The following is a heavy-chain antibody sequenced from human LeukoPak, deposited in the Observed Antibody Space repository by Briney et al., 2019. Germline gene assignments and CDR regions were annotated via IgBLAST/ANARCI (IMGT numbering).Heavy chain of an antibody. CDR3: ATSDYGGNSVFDY. J-gene: IGHJ4*02. D-gene: IGHD4-23*01. CDR1: GGSISSGDYY. V-gene: IGHV4-61*08. Sequence: SETLSLTCTVSGGSISSGDYYWSWIRQPPGKGLEWIGYIYYSGSTNYNPSLKSRVTISVDTSKNQFSLKLSSVTAADTAVYYCATSDYGGNSVFDYWGQGTLVTVSS. CDR2: IYYSGST.